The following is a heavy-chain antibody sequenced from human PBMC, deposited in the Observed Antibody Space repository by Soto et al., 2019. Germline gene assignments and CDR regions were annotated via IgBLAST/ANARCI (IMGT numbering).Heavy chain of an antibody. J-gene: IGHJ6*02. V-gene: IGHV3-48*02. CDR1: GFTFCSYS. D-gene: IGHD2-15*01. CDR2: ISSSSSTI. Sequence: HHGGSLRLSCAASGFTFCSYSMNWVRQAPGKGLEWVSYISSSSSTIYYADSVKGRFTISRDNAKNSLYLQMNSLRDEDTAVYYCARDFDVVVVAAEYYYYYGMDVWGQGTTVTVSS. CDR3: ARDFDVVVVAAEYYYYYGMDV.